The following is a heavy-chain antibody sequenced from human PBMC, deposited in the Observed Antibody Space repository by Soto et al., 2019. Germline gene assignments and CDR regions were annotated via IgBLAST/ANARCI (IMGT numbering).Heavy chain of an antibody. D-gene: IGHD1-1*01. CDR1: GGSVGSNNW. Sequence: QVHLQESGPGVVKPSGTLSLSCVVSGGSVGSNNWWSWVRQAPGKGLEWLGEIYRSGSSRYSPSLKSRLTMSLDNSKTHFSLTLSSVTAADTAVYYCATWKTTTFDIWGPGTLVTVSS. CDR3: ATWKTTTFDI. CDR2: IYRSGSS. V-gene: IGHV4-4*02. J-gene: IGHJ3*02.